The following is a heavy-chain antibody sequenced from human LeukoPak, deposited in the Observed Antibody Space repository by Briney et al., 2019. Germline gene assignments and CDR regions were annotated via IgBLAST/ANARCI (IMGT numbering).Heavy chain of an antibody. CDR3: ARDYYDSSGLGSTYYFDY. CDR1: GGSISSYY. V-gene: IGHV4-59*12. D-gene: IGHD3-22*01. Sequence: PSETLSLTCTVSGGSISSYYWSWIRQPPGKGLEWIGYIYYSGSTNYNPSLKSRVTISVDTSKNQFSLKLSSVTAADTAVYYCARDYYDSSGLGSTYYFDYWGQGTLVTVSS. J-gene: IGHJ4*02. CDR2: IYYSGST.